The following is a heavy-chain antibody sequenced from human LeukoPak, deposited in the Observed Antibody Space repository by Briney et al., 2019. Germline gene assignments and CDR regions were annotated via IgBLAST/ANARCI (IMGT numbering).Heavy chain of an antibody. CDR3: ARSPGYSGYDLMGYYYYYMDV. J-gene: IGHJ6*03. V-gene: IGHV1-8*01. CDR2: MNPNRGNT. CDR1: GYTFTSYD. D-gene: IGHD5-12*01. Sequence: GASVKVSCKASGYTFTSYDINWVRQATGQGLEWMGWMNPNRGNTGYAQKFQGRVTMTRNTSISTAYMELSSLRSEDTAVYYCARSPGYSGYDLMGYYYYYMDVWGKGTTVTVSS.